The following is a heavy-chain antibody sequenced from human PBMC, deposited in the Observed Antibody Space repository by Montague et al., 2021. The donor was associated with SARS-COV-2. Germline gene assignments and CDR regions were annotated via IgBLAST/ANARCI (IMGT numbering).Heavy chain of an antibody. CDR1: GGSFSTYY. Sequence: SETLSLTCAVYGGSFSTYYWAWIRQPPGKGLEWIGSIYDSGSTYYNPSLKSRVTISVDTSKNHFSLKLNSVTAADTAVYYCARRGRKLLPVATTIGGFDIWGQGTMVTVSS. CDR3: ARRGRKLLPVATTIGGFDI. V-gene: IGHV4-39*02. CDR2: IYDSGST. D-gene: IGHD5-12*01. J-gene: IGHJ3*02.